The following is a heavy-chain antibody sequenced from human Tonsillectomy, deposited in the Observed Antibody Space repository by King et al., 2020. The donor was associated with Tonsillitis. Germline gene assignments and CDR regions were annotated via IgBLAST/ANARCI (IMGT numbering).Heavy chain of an antibody. V-gene: IGHV3-23*03. CDR3: ARHGSAYSVDY. Sequence: VQLVESGGGLVQPGGSLRLSCEASGFTFSSYGMSWVRQAPGKGLEWVSLIHANTGITSYADSVRGRFTISRANSKNTLDLQMNSLRADDTAAYYCARHGSAYSVDYWGQGTLVTVSS. J-gene: IGHJ4*02. CDR1: GFTFSSYG. CDR2: IHANTGIT. D-gene: IGHD2-21*01.